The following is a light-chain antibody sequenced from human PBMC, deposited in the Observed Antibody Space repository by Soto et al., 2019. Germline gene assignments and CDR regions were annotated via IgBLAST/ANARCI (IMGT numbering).Light chain of an antibody. V-gene: IGLV2-14*01. CDR3: CSYTGSSTLYV. CDR1: SSDVGDNNY. Sequence: QSALTQPASVSGSPGQSITISCTGTSSDVGDNNYVSWYQQHPGKAPKLMIYDVTHRPSGISNRFSGSKSGNTASLTISGLRAEDEADYDCCSYTGSSTLYVFGTGTKLTVL. CDR2: DVT. J-gene: IGLJ1*01.